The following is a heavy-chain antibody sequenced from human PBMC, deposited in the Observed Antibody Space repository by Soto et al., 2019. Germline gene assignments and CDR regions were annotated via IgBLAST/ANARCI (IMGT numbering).Heavy chain of an antibody. D-gene: IGHD2-2*01. CDR2: ISSTTNYI. Sequence: GGSLRLSCAASGFTFTRYSMNWVRQAPGKGLEWVSSISSTTNYIYYADSVKGRFTISRDNSKNTLYLQMNSLRAEDTAVYYCAKGGYCSSTSCYVDYWGQGTLVTVSS. V-gene: IGHV3-21*01. CDR1: GFTFTRYS. J-gene: IGHJ4*02. CDR3: AKGGYCSSTSCYVDY.